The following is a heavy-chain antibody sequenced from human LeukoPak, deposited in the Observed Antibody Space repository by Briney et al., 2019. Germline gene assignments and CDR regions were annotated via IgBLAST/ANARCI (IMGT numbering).Heavy chain of an antibody. CDR1: GFTFSFYT. CDR2: ISSAGTAI. J-gene: IGHJ3*01. Sequence: GGSLRLSCAASGFTFSFYTMHWVRQAPGNGLEWVSSISSAGTAIHHADSVKGRFTISRDNAKNSMYLQMNSLRAEDTAMYSCAREIYSNRDDAFDVWGQGTVVTVSS. V-gene: IGHV3-21*01. CDR3: AREIYSNRDDAFDV. D-gene: IGHD4-11*01.